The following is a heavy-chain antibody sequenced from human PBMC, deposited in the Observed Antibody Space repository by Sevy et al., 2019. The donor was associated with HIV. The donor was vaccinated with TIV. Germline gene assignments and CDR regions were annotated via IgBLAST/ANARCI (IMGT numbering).Heavy chain of an antibody. CDR2: IWYDGSNK. Sequence: GGSLRLSCAASGFTFSSYGMHWVRQAPGKGLEWVAVIWYDGSNKYYADSVKGRFTISRDNSKNTLYLQMNSLRAEDTAVYYCARESGGSSARAFDIWGQWTMVTVSS. J-gene: IGHJ3*02. D-gene: IGHD1-26*01. CDR1: GFTFSSYG. V-gene: IGHV3-33*01. CDR3: ARESGGSSARAFDI.